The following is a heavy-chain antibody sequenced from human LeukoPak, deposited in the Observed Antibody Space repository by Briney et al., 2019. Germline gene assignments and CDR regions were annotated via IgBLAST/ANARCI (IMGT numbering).Heavy chain of an antibody. CDR3: TRAGGQQLVSPPYY. D-gene: IGHD6-13*01. J-gene: IGHJ4*02. CDR2: ISYDGRNK. CDR1: RFTLSSYA. Sequence: PGGALRLSCAASRFTLSSYAMYWVRLAPGAGREWVAVISYDGRNKYYADSLKGRFTISRDNTKNTLYLQMNSLRAEDTAVYYCTRAGGQQLVSPPYYWGQGTPVIVS. V-gene: IGHV3-30*04.